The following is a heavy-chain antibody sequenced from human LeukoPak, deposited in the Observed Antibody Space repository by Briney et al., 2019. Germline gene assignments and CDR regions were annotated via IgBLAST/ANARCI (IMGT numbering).Heavy chain of an antibody. D-gene: IGHD3-22*01. CDR3: AGKFYYDGGDYFYVDG. CDR2: IHRNGST. V-gene: IGHV4-38-2*02. J-gene: IGHJ4*02. CDR1: GYSISSAYY. Sequence: SETLSLTCTVSGYSISSAYYWGWIRQSPGKGLEWIGSIHRNGSTNYNPSLKSRVTISMDTTKNQFSLKLTSVTAADTAVYYCAGKFYYDGGDYFYVDGWGQGTLVSVSS.